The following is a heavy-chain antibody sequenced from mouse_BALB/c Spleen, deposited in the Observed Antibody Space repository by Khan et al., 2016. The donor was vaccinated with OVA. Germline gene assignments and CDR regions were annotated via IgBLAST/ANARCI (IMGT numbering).Heavy chain of an antibody. CDR2: IRYSGST. D-gene: IGHD1-1*01. CDR3: TKGRDYEWYFDD. J-gene: IGHJ1*01. V-gene: IGHV3-2*02. Sequence: EVQLQESGPGLVKPSQSLSLTCTVTGYSITSDYARNWIRQFPGNKLEWLGYIRYSGSTTYNPSLKSRISITRDTSKNQFFLQLNSVTAEDTATYYCTKGRDYEWYFDDWGAGTTVTVSS. CDR1: GYSITSDYA.